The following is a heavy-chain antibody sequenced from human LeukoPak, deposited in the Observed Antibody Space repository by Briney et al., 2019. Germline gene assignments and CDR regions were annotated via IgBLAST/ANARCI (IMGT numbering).Heavy chain of an antibody. D-gene: IGHD4-4*01. CDR2: IYYSGST. Sequence: PSQTLSLTCTVSGGSISSGGYYWSWIRQHPGKSLEWIGYIYYSGSTHYNPSLKSRVTISVDTSKNQFSLKLSSVTAADTAVYYCARVIGTVTHWFDPWGQGTLVTVSS. V-gene: IGHV4-31*03. CDR1: GGSISSGGYY. J-gene: IGHJ5*02. CDR3: ARVIGTVTHWFDP.